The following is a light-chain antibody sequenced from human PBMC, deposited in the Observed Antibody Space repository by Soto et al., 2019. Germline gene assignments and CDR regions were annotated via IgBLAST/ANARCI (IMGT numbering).Light chain of an antibody. V-gene: IGKV1-5*01. Sequence: DFQMTQSPSTLSASVGDRVTITCRASQSISNWLAWYQQKPGKAPKLLIYDVSRLESGVPSRFSGSGSGTEFTLTISSLQPDDFATYYCQQYNSYSWTFGQGTKVEIK. J-gene: IGKJ1*01. CDR1: QSISNW. CDR2: DVS. CDR3: QQYNSYSWT.